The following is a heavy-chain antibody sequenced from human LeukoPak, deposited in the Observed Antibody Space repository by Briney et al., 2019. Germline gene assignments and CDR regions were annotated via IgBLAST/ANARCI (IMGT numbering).Heavy chain of an antibody. CDR1: GYTFTGYY. V-gene: IGHV1-2*02. J-gene: IGHJ5*02. CDR2: INPNSGGT. CDR3: ARAWGLLWFGELSTNWFDP. Sequence: ASVKVSCKASGYTFTGYYMHWVRQAPGQGLEWMGWINPNSGGTNYAQKFQGRVTMTRDTSTSTVYMELSSLRSEDTAVYYCARAWGLLWFGELSTNWFDPWGQGTLVTVSS. D-gene: IGHD3-10*01.